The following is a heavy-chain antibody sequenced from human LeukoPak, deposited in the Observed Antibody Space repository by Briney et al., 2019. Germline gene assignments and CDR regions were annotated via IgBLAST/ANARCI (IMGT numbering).Heavy chain of an antibody. CDR1: GFIFRKYG. V-gene: IGHV3-30*18. D-gene: IGHD2-15*01. J-gene: IGHJ4*02. Sequence: GGSLRLSCAASGFIFRKYGMHWVRQAPGKGLEWEAVISFDGKVQYYADSVKGRFTISRDNSKNTLYLQMNGLRAEDTAVYYCSKEVETIAATGNDYWGQGTLVTVSS. CDR3: SKEVETIAATGNDY. CDR2: ISFDGKVQ.